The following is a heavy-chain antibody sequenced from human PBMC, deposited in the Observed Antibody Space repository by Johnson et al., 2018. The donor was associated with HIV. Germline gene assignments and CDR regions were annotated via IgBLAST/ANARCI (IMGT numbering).Heavy chain of an antibody. CDR2: IKQDGSEK. V-gene: IGHV3-7*01. CDR3: ARDLGEMATTAGDAFDI. J-gene: IGHJ3*02. CDR1: GFTFSDYG. Sequence: VQLVESGGGVVQPGGSLRLSCAASGFTFSDYGIHWVRQAPGKGLDWVANIKQDGSEKYYVDPVKGRLTISRDNAQNSLYLQMNSLGAEDTAVYYCARDLGEMATTAGDAFDIWGQGTMVTVSS. D-gene: IGHD5-24*01.